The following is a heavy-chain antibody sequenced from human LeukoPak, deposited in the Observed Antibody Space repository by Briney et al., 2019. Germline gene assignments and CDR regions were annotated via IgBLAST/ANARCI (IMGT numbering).Heavy chain of an antibody. D-gene: IGHD5-18*01. Sequence: PSETLSLTCAVYGGSFSGYYWIWIRQPPGKGLGWIGEINHSGSTNYNPSLKSRVTISVDTSKNQFSLKLSSVTAADTAVYYCARRGTRGYSYGLPGNYFDYWGQGSLVTVSS. J-gene: IGHJ4*02. CDR2: INHSGST. CDR3: ARRGTRGYSYGLPGNYFDY. CDR1: GGSFSGYY. V-gene: IGHV4-34*01.